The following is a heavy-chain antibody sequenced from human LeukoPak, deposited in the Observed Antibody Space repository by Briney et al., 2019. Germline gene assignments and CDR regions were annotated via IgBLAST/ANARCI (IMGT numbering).Heavy chain of an antibody. CDR2: INTNTRNP. Sequence: ASVNVSCTASGYIFTNNAMNWVRQAPGQGLEWMGWINTNTRNPTYAQGFTGRFVFSLDTSVSTAYLQISSLKAEDTAVYYCARIRAPSSFGQRESDYWGQGTLVTVSS. D-gene: IGHD3-3*02. J-gene: IGHJ4*02. CDR1: GYIFTNNA. V-gene: IGHV7-4-1*02. CDR3: ARIRAPSSFGQRESDY.